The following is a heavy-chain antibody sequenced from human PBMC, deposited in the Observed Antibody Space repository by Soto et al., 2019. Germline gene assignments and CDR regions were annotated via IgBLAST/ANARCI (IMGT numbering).Heavy chain of an antibody. CDR1: GFTFSNY. CDR2: IYSGGST. Sequence: GGSLRLSCAASGFTFSNYMSWVRQAPGKGLEWVSVIYSGGSTYYADSVKGRCTISRDNSKNTLYLQMNSLSAEDTPVYYCAGHSRAGFVYWGQGTLVTV. CDR3: AGHSRAGFVY. J-gene: IGHJ4*02. V-gene: IGHV3-53*01. D-gene: IGHD6-13*01.